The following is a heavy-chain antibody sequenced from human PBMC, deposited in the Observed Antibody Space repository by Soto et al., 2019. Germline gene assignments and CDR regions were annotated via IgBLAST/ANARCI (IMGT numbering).Heavy chain of an antibody. CDR2: ISSSSSYI. Sequence: GGSLTLSCAASGFTFSSYSMNWVRQAPGKGLEWVSSISSSSSYIYYADSVKGRFTISRDNAKNSLYLQMNSLRAEDTAVYYCARFRAVAGTRTPLDYWGQGTLVTVSS. D-gene: IGHD6-19*01. J-gene: IGHJ4*02. V-gene: IGHV3-21*01. CDR3: ARFRAVAGTRTPLDY. CDR1: GFTFSSYS.